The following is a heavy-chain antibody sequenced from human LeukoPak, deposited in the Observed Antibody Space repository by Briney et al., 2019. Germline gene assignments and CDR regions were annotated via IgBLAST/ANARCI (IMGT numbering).Heavy chain of an antibody. CDR3: ARSYYYDSSGYPDYFDY. CDR1: GYTFTSYG. Sequence: GASVKVSCKASGYTFTSYGTSWVRQAPGQGLEWMGWISAYNGNTNYAQKLQGRVTMTTDTSTSTAYMELRSLRSDDTAVYYCARSYYYDSSGYPDYFDYWGQGTLVTVSS. D-gene: IGHD3-22*01. V-gene: IGHV1-18*01. CDR2: ISAYNGNT. J-gene: IGHJ4*02.